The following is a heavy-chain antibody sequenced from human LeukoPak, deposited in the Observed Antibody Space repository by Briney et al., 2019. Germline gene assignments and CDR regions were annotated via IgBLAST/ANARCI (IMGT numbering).Heavy chain of an antibody. CDR1: GFTLFSYE. Sequence: GGSLRLSCAASGFTLFSYEMKWVRQASGKGVEWVSFISSSSEYIYYADSVKGRFIISRENAKNSLYVKVHSQRAEDTAVYYCARALWFGETFPAYWGQGTLVTVSS. J-gene: IGHJ4*02. D-gene: IGHD3-10*01. V-gene: IGHV3-21*01. CDR2: ISSSSEYI. CDR3: ARALWFGETFPAY.